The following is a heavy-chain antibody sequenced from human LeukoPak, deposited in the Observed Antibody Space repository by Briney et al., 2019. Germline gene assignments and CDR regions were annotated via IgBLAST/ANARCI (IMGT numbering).Heavy chain of an antibody. J-gene: IGHJ5*02. V-gene: IGHV4-38-2*02. CDR1: GYSISSGYY. CDR2: IYHSGST. D-gene: IGHD2-21*02. Sequence: SETLSLTCTVSGYSISSGYYWGWIRQPPGKGLEWIGSIYHSGSTYYNPSLKSRVTISVDTSKNQFSLKLSSVTAADTAVYYCARGLSSGCGGDCYSWFDPWGQGTLVTVSS. CDR3: ARGLSSGCGGDCYSWFDP.